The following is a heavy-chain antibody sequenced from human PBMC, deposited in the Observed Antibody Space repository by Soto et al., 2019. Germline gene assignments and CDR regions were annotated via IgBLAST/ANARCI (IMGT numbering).Heavy chain of an antibody. CDR3: ARARMYSGAHHDY. CDR2: ITPYNGNA. CDR1: GYTFCNFG. D-gene: IGHD1-26*01. J-gene: IGHJ4*02. Sequence: QVPLVQSGAEVENPGASVKVSCKASGYTFCNFGINWVRQAPGQGLEWLGWITPYNGNANYAQKHQDRLTITTDTSTNTAYLQLRSLRSDDTAVYFCARARMYSGAHHDYWGQGTLVTVSS. V-gene: IGHV1-18*04.